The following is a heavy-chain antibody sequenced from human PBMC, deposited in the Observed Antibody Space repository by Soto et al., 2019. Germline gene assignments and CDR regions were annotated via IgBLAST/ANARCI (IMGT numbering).Heavy chain of an antibody. CDR1: GYTFTSYG. CDR3: ARAPDIWTCYPFFDY. Sequence: QVQLVQSGAEVKKPGASVKVSCKASGYTFTSYGISWVRQAPGQGLDWMGWISAYNGNTNYAQKLQGRVTMTTDTSTSTVYMELRSLRSDDTAVYYCARAPDIWTCYPFFDYWGQGTLVTVSS. D-gene: IGHD3-9*01. J-gene: IGHJ4*02. V-gene: IGHV1-18*01. CDR2: ISAYNGNT.